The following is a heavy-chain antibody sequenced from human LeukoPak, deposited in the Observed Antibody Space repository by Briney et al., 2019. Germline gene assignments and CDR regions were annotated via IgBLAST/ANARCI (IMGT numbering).Heavy chain of an antibody. J-gene: IGHJ3*02. CDR3: ARGRYYSDAFDI. V-gene: IGHV3-21*01. CDR2: ISSSSSYI. Sequence: GGSLRLSCAASGFTFSSYSMTWVRQAPGKGLEWVSSISSSSSYIYYADSVKGRFTISRDNAKNSLYLQMNSPRAEDTAVYYCARGRYYSDAFDIWGQGTMVTVSS. CDR1: GFTFSSYS. D-gene: IGHD3-10*01.